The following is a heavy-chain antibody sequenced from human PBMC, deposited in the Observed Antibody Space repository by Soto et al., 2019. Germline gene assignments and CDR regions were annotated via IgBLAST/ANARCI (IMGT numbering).Heavy chain of an antibody. CDR3: ARAQDVKRNYYYYYMDS. V-gene: IGHV1-69*02. Sequence: QVQLVQSGDEVKKPGSSVRVSCKASGGTFSSYTISWVRQAPGQGLEWMGRIIPILGIANYAQKFQGRVTITADKSTSPAYMELSSLRSEDTAVYYCARAQDVKRNYYYYYMDSWGIGTTVTVSS. CDR2: IIPILGIA. J-gene: IGHJ6*03. CDR1: GGTFSSYT.